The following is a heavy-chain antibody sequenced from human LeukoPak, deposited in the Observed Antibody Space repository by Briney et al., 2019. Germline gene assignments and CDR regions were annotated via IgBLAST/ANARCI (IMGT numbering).Heavy chain of an antibody. J-gene: IGHJ4*02. D-gene: IGHD6-19*01. Sequence: SVPVSCKASGYTFTSYYIHWVRQAPGQGLEWMGLINPTGGSSSYAQKFQDCVTMTRDTSTSTVYMELSSLRSEDTAVYYCSRLGPYSSDCDGYFDYWGQGTMVTLSS. CDR1: GYTFTSYY. CDR3: SRLGPYSSDCDGYFDY. V-gene: IGHV1-46*01. CDR2: INPTGGSS.